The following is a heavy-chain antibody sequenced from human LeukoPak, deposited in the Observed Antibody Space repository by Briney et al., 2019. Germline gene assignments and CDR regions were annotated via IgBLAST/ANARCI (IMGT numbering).Heavy chain of an antibody. J-gene: IGHJ4*02. Sequence: SETLSLTCAVSGGSISSGGYSWSWIRQPPGKGLEWIGYIYYSGSTYYNPSLKSRVTISVDTSKNQFSLKLSSVTAADTAVYYCARGRRSPHFTYSSGWSSPHYFDYWGQGTLVTVSS. D-gene: IGHD6-19*01. CDR2: IYYSGST. CDR1: GGSISSGGYS. CDR3: ARGRRSPHFTYSSGWSSPHYFDY. V-gene: IGHV4-30-4*07.